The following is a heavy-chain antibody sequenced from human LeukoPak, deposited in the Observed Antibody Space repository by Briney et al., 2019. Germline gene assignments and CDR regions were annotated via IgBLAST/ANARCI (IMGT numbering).Heavy chain of an antibody. D-gene: IGHD2-2*01. CDR1: GYTFTSYD. V-gene: IGHV1-8*01. J-gene: IGHJ5*02. CDR2: MNPNSGNT. Sequence: ASVKVSCKASGYTFTSYDINWVRQAPGQGLEWMGWMNPNSGNTDYAQKFQGRVTMTRNTSISTAYMELSSLRSEDTAVYYCARGRNLRNQLLSLNWFDPWGQGTLVTVSS. CDR3: ARGRNLRNQLLSLNWFDP.